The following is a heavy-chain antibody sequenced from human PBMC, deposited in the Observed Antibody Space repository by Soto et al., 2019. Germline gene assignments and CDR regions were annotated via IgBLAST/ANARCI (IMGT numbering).Heavy chain of an antibody. CDR1: GFTFSTYN. J-gene: IGHJ4*02. V-gene: IGHV3-21*01. CDR2: ISSTSVYM. D-gene: IGHD4-17*01. Sequence: EVQLVESGGGLVKPGGSLRLSCAASGFTFSTYNMNWVRQAPGKGLEWVASISSTSVYMYYANSLKGRFTISRANAKSXLXXXXXXXXXEXTAXXYXARGXLRDPWMYWGQGTLVTVSS. CDR3: ARGXLRDPWMY.